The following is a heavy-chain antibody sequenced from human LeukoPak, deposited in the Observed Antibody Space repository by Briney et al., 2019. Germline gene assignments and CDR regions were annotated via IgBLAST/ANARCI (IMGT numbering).Heavy chain of an antibody. D-gene: IGHD6-13*01. CDR3: ARGIAAFPLDY. V-gene: IGHV4-59*01. J-gene: IGHJ4*02. CDR2: TYYSGST. Sequence: PSETLSLTCTVSGGSISSYYWSWIRQPPGKGLEWIGYTYYSGSTNYNPSLKSRVTISVDTSKNQFSLKLSSVTAADTAVYYCARGIAAFPLDYWGQGTLVTVSS. CDR1: GGSISSYY.